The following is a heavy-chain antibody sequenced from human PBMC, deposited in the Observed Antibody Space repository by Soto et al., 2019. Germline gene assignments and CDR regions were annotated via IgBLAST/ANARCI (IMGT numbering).Heavy chain of an antibody. CDR3: ARDGFQYDDGGYYEFDY. CDR1: GGTFSTYT. D-gene: IGHD3-22*01. CDR2: IIPMFGTT. V-gene: IGHV1-69*13. J-gene: IGHJ4*02. Sequence: EASVKVSCKASGGTFSTYTMSWVRQAPGQGLEWMGGIIPMFGTTTYAENFQGRVTITADESTSTAYMELTSLRAEDTALYYCARDGFQYDDGGYYEFDYWGQGTMVTVSS.